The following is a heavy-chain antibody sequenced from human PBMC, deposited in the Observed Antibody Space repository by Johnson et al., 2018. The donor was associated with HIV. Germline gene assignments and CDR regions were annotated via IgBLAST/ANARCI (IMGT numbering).Heavy chain of an antibody. Sequence: QVQLVESGGGLVKPGGSLRLSCEASGFTFRSYWMHWVRQAPGKGLEWVALISYDGPNKYYADSVKGRFTISRDNSKKPLYLQMNSLRAEDTALYYCARGRISTTSMRGGAFDIWGQGTMVIVSS. D-gene: IGHD1-1*01. CDR3: ARGRISTTSMRGGAFDI. CDR2: ISYDGPNK. V-gene: IGHV3-30-3*01. J-gene: IGHJ3*02. CDR1: GFTFRSYW.